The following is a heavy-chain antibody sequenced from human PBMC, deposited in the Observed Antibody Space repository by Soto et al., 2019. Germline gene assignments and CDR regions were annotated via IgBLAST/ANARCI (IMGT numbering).Heavy chain of an antibody. CDR1: GGSISGGRY. J-gene: IGHJ6*01. CDR3: LRLSACGLRGDV. Sequence: QLQLQESGPGLVIPSKTLSLTCAVSGGSISGGRYWGWNRQPPGKGLEWIGTIHSSGTIYYDPSLRCRVILSLDMPASKFSLRLTSVTAADTATYYSLRLSACGLRGDVWGQGTTVILSS. D-gene: IGHD2-21*01. CDR2: IHSSGTI. V-gene: IGHV4-39*01.